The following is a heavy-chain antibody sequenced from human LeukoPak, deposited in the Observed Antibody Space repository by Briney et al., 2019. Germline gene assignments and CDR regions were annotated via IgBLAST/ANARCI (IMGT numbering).Heavy chain of an antibody. CDR2: ISSSSSYT. J-gene: IGHJ6*02. CDR3: ARDYYDSSGYYYAYYYYGMDV. Sequence: PGGSLRLSCAASGFTFSDYYMSWIRQAPGKGLEWVSYISSSSSYTNYADSVKGRFTISRDNTKNSLYLQMNSLRAEDTAVYYCARDYYDSSGYYYAYYYYGMDVWGHGTLVTVSS. D-gene: IGHD3-22*01. V-gene: IGHV3-11*05. CDR1: GFTFSDYY.